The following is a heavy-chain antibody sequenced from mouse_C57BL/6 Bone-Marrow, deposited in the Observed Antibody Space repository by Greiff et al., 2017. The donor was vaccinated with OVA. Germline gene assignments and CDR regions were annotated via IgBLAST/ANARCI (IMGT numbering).Heavy chain of an antibody. V-gene: IGHV1-76*01. D-gene: IGHD2-2*01. J-gene: IGHJ2*01. CDR2: IYPGSGNT. Sequence: QVQLKQSGAELVRPGASVKLSCKASGYTFTDYYINWVKQRPGQGLEWIARIYPGSGNTYYNEKFKGKATLTAEKSSSTAYMQLSSLTSEDSAVYFCAREKSTMVTPSLFDYWGQGTTLTVSS. CDR1: GYTFTDYY. CDR3: AREKSTMVTPSLFDY.